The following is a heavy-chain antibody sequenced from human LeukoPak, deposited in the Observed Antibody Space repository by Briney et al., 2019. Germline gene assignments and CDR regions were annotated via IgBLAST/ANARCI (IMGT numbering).Heavy chain of an antibody. D-gene: IGHD3-9*01. CDR2: ISPYNGNA. V-gene: IGHV1-18*01. CDR3: AIGFDFTFDY. J-gene: IGHJ4*02. CDR1: GYTFTTYD. Sequence: ASVKVSCKASGYTFTTYDIRWVRQAPGQGLEWMGLISPYNGNANYAQKLQGRVTMTTDTSTSTAYMELRSLRSDDTAVYDCAIGFDFTFDYWGQGTLVTVSS.